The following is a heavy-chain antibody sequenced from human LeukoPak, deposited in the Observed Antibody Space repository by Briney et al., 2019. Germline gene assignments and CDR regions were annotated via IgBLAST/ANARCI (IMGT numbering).Heavy chain of an antibody. V-gene: IGHV3-7*01. D-gene: IGHD4-11*01. CDR3: AADLEFNYIHP. CDR2: IKQDGSNR. J-gene: IGHJ5*02. CDR1: GFAFNGYW. Sequence: GSLRLSCAASGFAFNGYWMTWVRQSPGQGLEWVATIKQDGSNRYYVDSVKGRFTISRDNAKNTLYLQMDSVRAEDTALYYCAADLEFNYIHPWGQGTLVTVSS.